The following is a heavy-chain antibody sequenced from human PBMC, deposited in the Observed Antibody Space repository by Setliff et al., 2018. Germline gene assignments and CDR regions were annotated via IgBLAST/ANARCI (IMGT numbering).Heavy chain of an antibody. CDR3: AKSPHDFWSGRVFFDY. D-gene: IGHD3-3*01. CDR2: IIGSGIST. CDR1: GLTFNSYA. J-gene: IGHJ4*01. V-gene: IGHV3-23*01. Sequence: GGSLRLSCAASGLTFNSYAISWVRQAPGKGLEWVSTIIGSGISTYYADSVQGRVTISRDNHKNTLHLQMNSLRVEDTAIYYCAKSPHDFWSGRVFFDYWGQGMLVTVSS.